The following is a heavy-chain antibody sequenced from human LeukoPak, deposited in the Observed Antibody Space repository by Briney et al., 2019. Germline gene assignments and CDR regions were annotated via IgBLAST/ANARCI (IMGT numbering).Heavy chain of an antibody. Sequence: GGSLRLSCAASGFTFSSYAMSWVRQAPGKGREWVSAISGSGGSTYYADSVKGRFTISRDNSKNTLYLQMNSLRAEDTAVYYCAKDRCSGGSCYFDYWGQGTLVTVSS. CDR1: GFTFSSYA. CDR2: ISGSGGST. D-gene: IGHD2-15*01. V-gene: IGHV3-23*01. CDR3: AKDRCSGGSCYFDY. J-gene: IGHJ4*02.